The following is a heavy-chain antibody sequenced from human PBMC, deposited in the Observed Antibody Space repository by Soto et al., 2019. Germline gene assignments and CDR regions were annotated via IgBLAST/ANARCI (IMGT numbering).Heavy chain of an antibody. CDR3: AAAEVPVGYLDY. J-gene: IGHJ4*02. CDR1: GFTFTSSA. D-gene: IGHD1-1*01. V-gene: IGHV1-58*02. Sequence: GASVNVSCKASGFTFTSSAMQWVRQARGQRLEWIGWIVVGSGNTNYAQKFQERVTITRDMSTSTAYMELSSLRSEDTAVYYCAAAEVPVGYLDYWGQGTLVTVSS. CDR2: IVVGSGNT.